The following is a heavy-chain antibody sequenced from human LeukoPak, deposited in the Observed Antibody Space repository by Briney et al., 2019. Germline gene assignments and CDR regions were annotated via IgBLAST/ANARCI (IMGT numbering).Heavy chain of an antibody. V-gene: IGHV1-18*01. J-gene: IGHJ4*02. CDR2: ISAYNGNT. D-gene: IGHD3-10*01. CDR3: ARDTHMVRGVIIRSRFDY. Sequence: ASVKVSCKASGYTFTNYGISWVRQAPGQGLEWMGWISAYNGNTNYAQKLQGRVTMTTDTSTSTAYVELRSLRSDDTAVYYCARDTHMVRGVIIRSRFDYWGQGTLVTVSS. CDR1: GYTFTNYG.